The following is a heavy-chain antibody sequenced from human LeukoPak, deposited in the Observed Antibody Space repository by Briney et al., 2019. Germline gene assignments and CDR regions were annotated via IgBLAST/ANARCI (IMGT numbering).Heavy chain of an antibody. Sequence: PGGSLRLSCAASGFTFSRYWMSWVRQVPRKGLEWVANIKQDGGEIYYVDSVKGRFTISGDNAKSSLYLQMNSLRAGDTAVYYCARDKGDYDTSGSLFVFGGQGTLVTVSS. CDR3: ARDKGDYDTSGSLFVF. CDR2: IKQDGGEI. D-gene: IGHD3-22*01. V-gene: IGHV3-7*03. CDR1: GFTFSRYW. J-gene: IGHJ4*02.